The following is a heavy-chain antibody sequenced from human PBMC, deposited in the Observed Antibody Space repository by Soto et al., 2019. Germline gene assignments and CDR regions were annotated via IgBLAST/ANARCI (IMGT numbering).Heavy chain of an antibody. CDR3: AKGASTTVVACNDY. Sequence: EVQLVESGGGLVQPGRSLRLSCAASGFTFDDYAMHWVRQGPGKGLEWVSSISWNSGNLGYAVSVKGRFTISRDNAKNSLYLQMNSLRGEDTALYYCAKGASTTVVACNDYWGQGTRVSVSS. J-gene: IGHJ4*02. V-gene: IGHV3-9*01. CDR2: ISWNSGNL. CDR1: GFTFDDYA. D-gene: IGHD4-17*01.